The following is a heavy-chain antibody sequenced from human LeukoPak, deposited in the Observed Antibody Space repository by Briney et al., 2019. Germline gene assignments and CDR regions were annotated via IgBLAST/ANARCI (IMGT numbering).Heavy chain of an antibody. J-gene: IGHJ4*02. V-gene: IGHV3-23*01. CDR1: GLTFSRYA. CDR2: ISGSGGST. CDR3: AKERPSIAAAGDPYFDY. Sequence: GGSLRLSCAASGLTFSRYAMSWVRHAPGKGLEWVSSISGSGGSTYYADSVKGRFTISRDNSKNTLYLQMNSLRAEDTAVYYCAKERPSIAAAGDPYFDYWGQGTLVTVSS. D-gene: IGHD6-13*01.